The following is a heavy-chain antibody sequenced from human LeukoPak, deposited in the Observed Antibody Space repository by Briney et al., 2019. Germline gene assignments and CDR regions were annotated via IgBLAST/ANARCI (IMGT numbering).Heavy chain of an antibody. CDR1: GGSISSGSYY. CDR2: IYTSGST. J-gene: IGHJ4*02. Sequence: SQTLSLTCTVSGGSISSGSYYWSWIRQPAWKGLEWIGRIYTSGSTNYNPSLKSRVTISVDTSKNQFSLKLSSVTAADTAVYYCARAHDYGKVFDYWGQGTLVTVSS. D-gene: IGHD4-17*01. V-gene: IGHV4-61*02. CDR3: ARAHDYGKVFDY.